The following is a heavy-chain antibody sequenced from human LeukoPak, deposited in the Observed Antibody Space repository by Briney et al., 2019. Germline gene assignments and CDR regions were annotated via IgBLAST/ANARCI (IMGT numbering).Heavy chain of an antibody. CDR1: GFTFSSYA. J-gene: IGHJ5*02. V-gene: IGHV3-30*04. CDR3: ARARDIVVVVAAPHWFDP. D-gene: IGHD2-15*01. Sequence: PGRSLRLSCAASGFTFSSYAMHWVRQAPGKGLEWVAVISYDGSNKYYADSVKGRFTISRDNSKNTLYLLMNSLRAEDTAVYYCARARDIVVVVAAPHWFDPWGQGTLVTVSS. CDR2: ISYDGSNK.